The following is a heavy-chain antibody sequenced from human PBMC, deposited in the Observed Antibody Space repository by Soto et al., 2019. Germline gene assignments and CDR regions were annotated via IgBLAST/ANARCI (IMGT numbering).Heavy chain of an antibody. Sequence: QVQLQQSGPGLVKPSQTLSLTCAISGDSVSSNNVAWNWIRQSPSRGLEWLGRTNYRSKWYHDYAVSEKSRITTNPDTSKNQFSLQLNAVTPEDTAVYYCVRDKTVTRGYGMDVWGQGTTVTVSS. D-gene: IGHD4-17*01. CDR2: TNYRSKWYH. V-gene: IGHV6-1*01. CDR3: VRDKTVTRGYGMDV. J-gene: IGHJ6*02. CDR1: GDSVSSNNVA.